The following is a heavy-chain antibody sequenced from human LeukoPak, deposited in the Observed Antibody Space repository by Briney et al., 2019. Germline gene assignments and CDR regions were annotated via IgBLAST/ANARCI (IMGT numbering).Heavy chain of an antibody. CDR3: AKDSRAVGTWDY. CDR2: ISGSGGST. J-gene: IGHJ4*02. Sequence: GGSLRLSCAASGFTFSSYAMSWVRQAPGKGLEWVSAISGSGGSTYYADSVKGRFTISRGNSKNTLYLQMNSLRAEDTAVYYCAKDSRAVGTWDYWGQGTLVTVSS. D-gene: IGHD1-14*01. V-gene: IGHV3-23*01. CDR1: GFTFSSYA.